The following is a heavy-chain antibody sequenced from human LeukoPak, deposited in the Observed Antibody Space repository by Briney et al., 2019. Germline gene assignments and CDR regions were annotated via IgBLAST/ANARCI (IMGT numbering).Heavy chain of an antibody. Sequence: ASVKVSCKASGYTFTGYYIHWVRQAPGQGLAWMGWIDPNSGGTDYAQKFQGRVTMTRGTSISTAYMDLSRLRSDDTAVYYCARVGYSSSASDYWGQGALVTVSS. CDR3: ARVGYSSSASDY. CDR1: GYTFTGYY. J-gene: IGHJ4*02. CDR2: IDPNSGGT. V-gene: IGHV1-2*02. D-gene: IGHD2-2*01.